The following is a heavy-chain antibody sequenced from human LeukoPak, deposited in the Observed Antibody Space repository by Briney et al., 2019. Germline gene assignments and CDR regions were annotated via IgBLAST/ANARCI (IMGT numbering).Heavy chain of an antibody. V-gene: IGHV4-38-2*02. J-gene: IGHJ4*02. Sequence: SETLSLTCTVSGYSISSGYYWGWIRHPPGKGREWIGSIYHSGSTYYNPSPKSRVTISVDTSKNQFSLKLSSVTAADTAVYYCASETYLLRSSVVHYWGQGTLVTVSS. CDR1: GYSISSGYY. CDR2: IYHSGST. CDR3: ASETYLLRSSVVHY. D-gene: IGHD2-15*01.